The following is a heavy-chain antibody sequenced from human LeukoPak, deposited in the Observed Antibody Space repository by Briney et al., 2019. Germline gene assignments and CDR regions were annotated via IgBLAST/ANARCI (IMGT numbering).Heavy chain of an antibody. Sequence: KPSETLSLTCAVYGGSFSGYYWSWIRQPPGKGLEWIGEINHSGSTNYNPSLKSRVTISVDTSKNQFSLKLSSVTAADTAVYYCARTYYYDSSGYYCSDYWGQGTLVTVSS. CDR3: ARTYYYDSSGYYCSDY. J-gene: IGHJ4*02. V-gene: IGHV4-34*01. D-gene: IGHD3-22*01. CDR2: INHSGST. CDR1: GGSFSGYY.